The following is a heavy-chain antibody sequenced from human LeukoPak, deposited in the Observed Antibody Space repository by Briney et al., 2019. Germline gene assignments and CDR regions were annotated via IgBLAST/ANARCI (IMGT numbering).Heavy chain of an antibody. D-gene: IGHD3-10*01. Sequence: KPSETLSLTCTVSGGSISSHYYWIWIRQPPGKGLEWIGSIYYSGSTYYNPSLKSRVTISVDTSKNQFSLKLSSLTAAETAVYYCARQYGSGSAYTPVVDLWGQGTRVTVSS. CDR3: ARQYGSGSAYTPVVDL. V-gene: IGHV4-39*01. J-gene: IGHJ4*02. CDR1: GGSISSHYY. CDR2: IYYSGST.